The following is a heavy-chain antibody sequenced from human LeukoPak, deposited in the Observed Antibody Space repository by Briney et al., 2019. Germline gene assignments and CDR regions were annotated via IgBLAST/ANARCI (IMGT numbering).Heavy chain of an antibody. Sequence: PSETLSLTCTVSGGSISSSSYYWGWIRQPPGKGLEWIGSIYYSGSTYYNPSLKSRVTMSVDTSKNQFSLKLSSVTAADTAVYYCARGRWFGEELPAYFDYWGQGTLVTVSS. J-gene: IGHJ4*02. CDR1: GGSISSSSYY. CDR3: ARGRWFGEELPAYFDY. D-gene: IGHD3-10*01. CDR2: IYYSGST. V-gene: IGHV4-39*07.